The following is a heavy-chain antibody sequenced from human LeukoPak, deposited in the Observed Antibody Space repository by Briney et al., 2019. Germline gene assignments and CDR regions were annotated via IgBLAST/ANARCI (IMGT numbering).Heavy chain of an antibody. CDR3: ARRGLRSDY. CDR2: IYYSGST. V-gene: IGHV4-59*08. CDR1: GVSISSYY. Sequence: PSETLSLICTVSGVSISSYYWRLIRQPPGKGPEWIGYIYYSGSTYYNPPLRSRVPMSVDTSNNQFSLKLSSVTAADTAVYYCARRGLRSDYWGQGTLVTVSS. J-gene: IGHJ4*02. D-gene: IGHD5-12*01.